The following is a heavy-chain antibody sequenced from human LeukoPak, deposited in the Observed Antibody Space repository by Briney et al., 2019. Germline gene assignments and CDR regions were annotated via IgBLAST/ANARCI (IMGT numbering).Heavy chain of an antibody. J-gene: IGHJ4*02. D-gene: IGHD3-10*01. Sequence: PSETLSLTCAVYGGSFSGYYWSWIRQPPGKGLEWIGEINHSGSINYNPSLKSRVTISVDTSKNQFSLKLSSVTAADTAVYYCARHYYGSGSYRGWGQGTLVTVSS. V-gene: IGHV4-34*01. CDR1: GGSFSGYY. CDR2: INHSGSI. CDR3: ARHYYGSGSYRG.